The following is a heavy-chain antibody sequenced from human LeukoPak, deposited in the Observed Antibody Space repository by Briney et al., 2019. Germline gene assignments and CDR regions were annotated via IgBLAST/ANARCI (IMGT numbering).Heavy chain of an antibody. CDR2: TSWNSGSI. D-gene: IGHD3-22*01. V-gene: IGHV3-9*01. Sequence: GGSLRLSCAASGFTFDDYAMHWVRQAPGKGLEWVSGTSWNSGSIGYADSVKGRFTISRDNAKNSLYLQMNSLRAEDTALYYCAKDVHYDIRGGRDAFDIWGQGTMVTVSS. CDR1: GFTFDDYA. CDR3: AKDVHYDIRGGRDAFDI. J-gene: IGHJ3*02.